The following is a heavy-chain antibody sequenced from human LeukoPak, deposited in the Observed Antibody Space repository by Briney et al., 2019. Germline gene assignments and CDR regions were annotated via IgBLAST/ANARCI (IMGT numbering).Heavy chain of an antibody. CDR3: ARAKGYDYYMDV. Sequence: SQTLSLTCAVSGGSISSGGYSWSWIRQPPGKGLEWVGYIYHSGSTYYNPSLKSRVTISVERSKNQFSLKLSSVTAADTAVYYCARAKGYDYYMDVWGKGTTVTVSS. V-gene: IGHV4-30-2*01. CDR1: GGSISSGGYS. CDR2: IYHSGST. D-gene: IGHD3-16*01. J-gene: IGHJ6*03.